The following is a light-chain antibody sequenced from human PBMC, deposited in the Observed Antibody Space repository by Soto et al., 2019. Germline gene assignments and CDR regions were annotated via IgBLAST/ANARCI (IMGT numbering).Light chain of an antibody. CDR2: KAS. CDR1: QTISSW. Sequence: DIQMTQAPSTLSGSVGDRVTITCRASQTISSWLAWYQQKPGKAPKLLIYKASTLKSGVPSRFSGSGSGTEFTLTIRSLQTDDFATYYCQHYNSYSEAFGQGNKVDIK. V-gene: IGKV1-5*03. J-gene: IGKJ1*01. CDR3: QHYNSYSEA.